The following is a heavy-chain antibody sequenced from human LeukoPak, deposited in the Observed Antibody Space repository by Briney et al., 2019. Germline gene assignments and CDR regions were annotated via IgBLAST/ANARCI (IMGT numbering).Heavy chain of an antibody. D-gene: IGHD5-18*01. CDR1: GFTFSSYA. J-gene: IGHJ4*02. Sequence: QPGGSLRLSCAASGFTFSSYAMSWVRQAPGKGLEWVSAISGSGGSTYYADSVKGRFTISRDNSKNTLYLQMNSLRAEDTAVYYCARGQRGTAMVSNDYWGQGTLVTVSS. CDR2: ISGSGGST. V-gene: IGHV3-23*01. CDR3: ARGQRGTAMVSNDY.